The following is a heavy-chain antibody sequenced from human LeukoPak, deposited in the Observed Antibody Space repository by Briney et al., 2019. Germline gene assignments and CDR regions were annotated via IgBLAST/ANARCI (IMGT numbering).Heavy chain of an antibody. CDR1: GFTLSSYW. CDR3: ARCQPGAFDY. D-gene: IGHD1-26*01. V-gene: IGHV3-7*03. CDR2: IKQDGSEK. J-gene: IGHJ4*02. Sequence: PGGSLRLSCAASGFTLSSYWMSWVRQAPGKGLEWVANIKQDGSEKNYMDPVKGRFTISRDNAKNSLYLQMHSLRAEDTAVYFCARCQPGAFDYWGQGTLVTVSS.